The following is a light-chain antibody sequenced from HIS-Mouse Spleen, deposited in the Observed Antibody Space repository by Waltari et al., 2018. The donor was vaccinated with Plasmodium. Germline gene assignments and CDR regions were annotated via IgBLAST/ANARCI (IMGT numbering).Light chain of an antibody. CDR1: QSISSW. CDR3: QQYNSYWT. Sequence: DIQMTQSPSTLSASVGDRVTITCRASQSISSWLAWYQQKPGKDPKLLIYKAYSLESGVPSRFSGSGSGTEFPLTISSLQPDDFATYYCQQYNSYWTFGQGTKVEIK. J-gene: IGKJ1*01. CDR2: KAY. V-gene: IGKV1-5*03.